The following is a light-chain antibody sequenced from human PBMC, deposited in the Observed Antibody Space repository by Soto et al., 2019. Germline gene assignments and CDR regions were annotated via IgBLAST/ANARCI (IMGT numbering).Light chain of an antibody. V-gene: IGKV1-33*01. J-gene: IGKJ4*01. Sequence: DIQMTQSPSSLSASVGDRVTITCQASQDINNYLNWYQQKPEKAPKLLIYGASNLETGVPPRFSGGGSGTDFTFTITSLQPEDFATYYCHQYDSLAQCTFGGGTKVEIE. CDR1: QDINNY. CDR3: HQYDSLAQCT. CDR2: GAS.